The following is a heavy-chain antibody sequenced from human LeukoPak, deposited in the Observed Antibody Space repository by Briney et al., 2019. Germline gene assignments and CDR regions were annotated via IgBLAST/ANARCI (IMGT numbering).Heavy chain of an antibody. CDR1: GFTFSSYA. Sequence: PGGSLRLSCAASGFTFSSYAMGWVRQAPGKGLEGVSAISGSGGGTYYADSVKGRFTISRDNSKNTLYLQMNSLRAEDTAVYYCAKYSSSWYYFDYWGQGTLVTVSS. D-gene: IGHD6-13*01. J-gene: IGHJ4*02. CDR3: AKYSSSWYYFDY. CDR2: ISGSGGGT. V-gene: IGHV3-23*01.